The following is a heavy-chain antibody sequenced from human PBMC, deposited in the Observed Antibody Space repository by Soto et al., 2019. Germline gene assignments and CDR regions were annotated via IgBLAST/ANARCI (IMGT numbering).Heavy chain of an antibody. Sequence: EVQLVESGGGLVQPGGSLRLSCAASGFPLTNYWMTWVRQAPGKGLEWVANIKQDGSEKDYVDSVKGRFTISRDHAKNSLYLQMNSLRAEDTAVYFCARERRCSGTTCSTGLNYYYYMDVWGQGTTVTVSS. CDR3: ARERRCSGTTCSTGLNYYYYMDV. J-gene: IGHJ6*03. CDR1: GFPLTNYW. CDR2: IKQDGSEK. V-gene: IGHV3-7*01. D-gene: IGHD2-2*01.